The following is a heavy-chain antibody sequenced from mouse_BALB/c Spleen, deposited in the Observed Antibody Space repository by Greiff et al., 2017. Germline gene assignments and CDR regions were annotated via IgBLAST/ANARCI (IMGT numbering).Heavy chain of an antibody. CDR2: INPGSGGT. D-gene: IGHD1-1*01. V-gene: IGHV1-54*01. CDR1: GYAFTNYL. CDR3: ARSPLRGHFDY. J-gene: IGHJ2*01. Sequence: QVQLQQSGAELVRPGTSVKVSCKASGYAFTNYLIEWVKQRPGQGLEWIGVINPGSGGTNYNEKFKGKATLTADKSSSTAYMQLSSLTSDDSAVYFCARSPLRGHFDYWGQGTTLTVSS.